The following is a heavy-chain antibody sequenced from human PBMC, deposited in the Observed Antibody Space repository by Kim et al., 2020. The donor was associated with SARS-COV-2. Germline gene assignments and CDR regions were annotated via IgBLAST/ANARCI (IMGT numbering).Heavy chain of an antibody. D-gene: IGHD2-15*01. CDR1: GFIFNNYA. V-gene: IGHV3-23*01. CDR3: AKGGCSGGTCYSDLDY. J-gene: IGHJ4*02. Sequence: GGSLRLSCAASGFIFNNYAMSWVRQAPGKGLEWVSAISGSGGTTYYADSVKGRYTISRDNSKNTLYLQMNSLRAEDTAVYFCAKGGCSGGTCYSDLDYWGQGTLVTVSS. CDR2: ISGSGGTT.